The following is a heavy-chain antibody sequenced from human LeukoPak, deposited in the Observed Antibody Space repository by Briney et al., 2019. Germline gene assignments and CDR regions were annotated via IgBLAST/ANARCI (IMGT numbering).Heavy chain of an antibody. V-gene: IGHV3-30*02. Sequence: GGTLRLSCAASGFTFTTYGIHWVRQAPGKGLEWVTFIRYDATNEYYADSVKGRFTISRDNSKNTVYLQMNSLRTEDTAVYYCAKDALEGTKHSNFWSGYYVDYWGQGTLVTVSS. CDR1: GFTFTTYG. D-gene: IGHD3-3*01. CDR3: AKDALEGTKHSNFWSGYYVDY. CDR2: IRYDATNE. J-gene: IGHJ4*02.